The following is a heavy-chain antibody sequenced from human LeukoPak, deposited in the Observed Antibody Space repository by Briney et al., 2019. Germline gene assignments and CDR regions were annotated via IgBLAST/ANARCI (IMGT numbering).Heavy chain of an antibody. CDR1: GFTFSDYY. J-gene: IGHJ4*02. D-gene: IGHD5-12*01. CDR2: ISSSGSTI. CDR3: ARDPLRLGSGYDYHFDY. V-gene: IGHV3-11*01. Sequence: PGGSLRLSCAASGFTFSDYYMSWIRQASGKGLEWVSYISSSGSTIYYADSVKGRFTISRDNAKNSLYLQMNSLRAEDTAVYYCARDPLRLGSGYDYHFDYWGQGTLVTVSS.